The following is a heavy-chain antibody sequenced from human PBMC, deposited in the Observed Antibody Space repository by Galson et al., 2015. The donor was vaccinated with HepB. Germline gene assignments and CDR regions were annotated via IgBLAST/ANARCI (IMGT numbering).Heavy chain of an antibody. V-gene: IGHV1-2*02. CDR3: ASSGYPSSALDI. CDR1: GYTFTGYY. D-gene: IGHD3-22*01. Sequence: SVKVSCKASGYTFTGYYIHWVRLAPGQGLEWMGWIKPNSGGTKYAQKFQGRISMTRDTSINTVYMEMRRLISADTAVYYCASSGYPSSALDIWGQGTMVSISS. CDR2: IKPNSGGT. J-gene: IGHJ3*02.